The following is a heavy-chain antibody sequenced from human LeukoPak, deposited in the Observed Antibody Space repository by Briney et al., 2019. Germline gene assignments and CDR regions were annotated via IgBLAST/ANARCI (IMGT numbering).Heavy chain of an antibody. J-gene: IGHJ4*02. Sequence: SETLSLTCAVYGGSFSGYYWSWIRQPPGKGLEWIGEINHSGSTNYNPSLKSRVTISVDTSKNQFSLKLSSVAVADTAVYYCARGRTYWGQGTLVTVSS. CDR3: ARGRTY. V-gene: IGHV4-34*01. CDR2: INHSGST. CDR1: GGSFSGYY.